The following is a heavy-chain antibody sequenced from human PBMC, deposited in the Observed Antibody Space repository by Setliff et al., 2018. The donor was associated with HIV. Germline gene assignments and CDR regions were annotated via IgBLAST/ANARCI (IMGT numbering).Heavy chain of an antibody. CDR3: AKIPHTGDSAFDV. V-gene: IGHV3-30*18. CDR2: ISYDGSKK. J-gene: IGHJ3*01. D-gene: IGHD7-27*01. CDR1: GFTFSSYG. Sequence: HPGGSLRLSCAASGFTFSSYGMHWVRQAPGKGLEWVSLISYDGSKKYYADSVKGRFSISRDNPKNTVYLQMNSLRPEDTALYYCAKIPHTGDSAFDVWGQGTMVTVSS.